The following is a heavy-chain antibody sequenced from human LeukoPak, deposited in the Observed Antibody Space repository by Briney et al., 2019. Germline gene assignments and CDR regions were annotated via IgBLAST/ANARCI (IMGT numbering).Heavy chain of an antibody. V-gene: IGHV1-2*02. CDR1: GYTFTGYY. D-gene: IGHD3-16*02. J-gene: IGHJ6*02. CDR3: ARDLLRYDYVWGSYRYQAGMDV. CDR2: INPNSGGT. Sequence: ASVKVSCKASGYTFTGYYMHWVRQAPGQGLEWMGWINPNSGGTNYAQKFQGRATMTRDTSISTAYMELSRLRSDDTAVYYCARDLLRYDYVWGSYRYQAGMDVWGQGTTVTVSS.